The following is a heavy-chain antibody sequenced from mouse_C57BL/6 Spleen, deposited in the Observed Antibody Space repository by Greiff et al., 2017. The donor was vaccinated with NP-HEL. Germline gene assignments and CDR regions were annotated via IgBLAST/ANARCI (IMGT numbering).Heavy chain of an antibody. V-gene: IGHV1-22*01. CDR2: INPNNGGT. D-gene: IGHD1-1*01. CDR3: ARNYYGSSYVVFAY. Sequence: EVQRVESGPELVKPGASVKMSCKASGYTFTDYNMHWVKQSHGKSLERIGYINPNNGGTSYNQKFKGKATLTVNKSSSTAYMELRSLTSEDSAVYYCARNYYGSSYVVFAYWGQGTLVTVSA. J-gene: IGHJ3*01. CDR1: GYTFTDYN.